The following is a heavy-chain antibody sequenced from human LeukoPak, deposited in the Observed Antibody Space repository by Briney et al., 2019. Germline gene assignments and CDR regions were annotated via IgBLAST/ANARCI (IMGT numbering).Heavy chain of an antibody. Sequence: PGGSLRLSCAATGFXFSSHAISWVRQAPGKGLEWVSAISASGGGTYYADSVKGRFSISRDNSKNTLYLQMNSLRAEDTAVYYCARASGYSGSRRWFDPWGQGTLVTVSS. D-gene: IGHD5-12*01. CDR2: ISASGGGT. J-gene: IGHJ5*02. CDR1: GFXFSSHA. CDR3: ARASGYSGSRRWFDP. V-gene: IGHV3-23*01.